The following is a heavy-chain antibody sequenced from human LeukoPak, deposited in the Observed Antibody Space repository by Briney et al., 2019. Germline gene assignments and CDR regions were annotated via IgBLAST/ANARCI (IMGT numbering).Heavy chain of an antibody. Sequence: GGSLRLSCAASGFTFSTYWMTWVRQAPGRGPEWVSAISSSGDRTYYADSVKGRFTISRDNSKNTLYLQMNSLRAEDTAIYYCAKDVDYGDYVVYWGQGTLVTVSS. CDR1: GFTFSTYW. D-gene: IGHD4-17*01. J-gene: IGHJ4*02. CDR2: ISSSGDRT. V-gene: IGHV3-23*01. CDR3: AKDVDYGDYVVY.